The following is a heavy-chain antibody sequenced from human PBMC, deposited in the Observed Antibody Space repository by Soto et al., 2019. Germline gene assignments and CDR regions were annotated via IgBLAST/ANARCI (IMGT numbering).Heavy chain of an antibody. CDR2: ISAYNGNT. J-gene: IGHJ6*03. CDR1: GYTFTSYG. CDR3: ARGIRRVSHYYYYMDV. D-gene: IGHD2-8*01. V-gene: IGHV1-18*01. Sequence: GASVKVSCKASGYTFTSYGISWVRQAPGQGLEWMGWISAYNGNTNYAQKLQGRVTMTTDTSTSTAYMELRSLRSDDTAVYYCARGIRRVSHYYYYMDVWGKGTTVTVSS.